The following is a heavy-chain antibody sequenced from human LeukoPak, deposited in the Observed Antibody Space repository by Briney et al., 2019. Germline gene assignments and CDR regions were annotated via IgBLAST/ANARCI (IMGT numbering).Heavy chain of an antibody. CDR2: ITITGSYI. V-gene: IGHV3-21*01. Sequence: GGSLRLSCAASGFTFSTFSMNWVRQAPGKGLEWVSSITITGSYIYYADSVKGRFTISRDNAKNSLYLQMNSLRAEDTAVYYCARAGGDSYYYYYMDVWAQGPRSPSP. D-gene: IGHD2-21*02. CDR3: ARAGGDSYYYYYMDV. J-gene: IGHJ6*03. CDR1: GFTFSTFS.